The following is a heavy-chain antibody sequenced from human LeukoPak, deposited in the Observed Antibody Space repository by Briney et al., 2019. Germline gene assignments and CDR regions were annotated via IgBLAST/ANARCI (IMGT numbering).Heavy chain of an antibody. D-gene: IGHD6-13*01. J-gene: IGHJ6*03. CDR3: ARGHPYSSSWYNYYYYMDV. CDR2: INHSGST. CDR1: GGSISSSNW. V-gene: IGHV4-4*02. Sequence: SETLSLTCAVSGGSISSSNWWSWVRQPPGKGLEWIGEINHSGSTNYNPSLKSRVTISVDTSKNQFSLKLSSVTAADTAVYYCARGHPYSSSWYNYYYYMDVWGKGTTVTVSS.